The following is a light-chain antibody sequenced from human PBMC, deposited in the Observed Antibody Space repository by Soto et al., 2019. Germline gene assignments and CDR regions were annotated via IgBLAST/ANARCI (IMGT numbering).Light chain of an antibody. V-gene: IGKV3-20*01. CDR1: QSVSSGY. J-gene: IGKJ2*01. Sequence: EIVLTQSPGTLSLSPGERATLSCRASQSVSSGYLAWYQQKPGQAPRLLIYGASSRATGIPDRFSGSGSGNDFTLAISRLEPEDFAVYSCQQYGSSPRTFGQGTKLEIK. CDR3: QQYGSSPRT. CDR2: GAS.